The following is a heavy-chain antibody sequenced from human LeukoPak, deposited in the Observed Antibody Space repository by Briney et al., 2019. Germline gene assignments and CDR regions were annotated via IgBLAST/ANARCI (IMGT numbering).Heavy chain of an antibody. CDR3: ARLSGTFQFDY. CDR1: GGTFSSYA. CDR2: IIPILGIA. J-gene: IGHJ4*02. Sequence: GASVKVSCKASGGTFSSYAISWVRRAPGQGLEWMGRIIPILGIANYAQKFQGRVTITADKSTSTAYMELSSLRSEDTAVYYCARLSGTFQFDYWGQGTLVTVSS. D-gene: IGHD3-10*01. V-gene: IGHV1-69*04.